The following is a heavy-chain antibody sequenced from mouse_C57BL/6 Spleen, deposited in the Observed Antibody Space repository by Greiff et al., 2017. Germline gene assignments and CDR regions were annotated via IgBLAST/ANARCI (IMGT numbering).Heavy chain of an antibody. CDR3: ARYGIYYDTAYAMDY. J-gene: IGHJ4*01. D-gene: IGHD2-4*01. V-gene: IGHV7-3*01. CDR2: IRNKANGYTT. Sequence: EVQGVESGGGLVQPGGSLSLSCAASGFTFTDYYMSWVRQPPGKALEWLGFIRNKANGYTTEYSASVKGRFTISRDNSQSILYLQMNALRAEDSATYYCARYGIYYDTAYAMDYWGQGTSVTVSS. CDR1: GFTFTDYY.